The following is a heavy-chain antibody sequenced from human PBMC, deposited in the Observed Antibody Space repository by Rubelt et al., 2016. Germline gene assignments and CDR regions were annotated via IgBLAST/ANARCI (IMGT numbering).Heavy chain of an antibody. CDR3: ARDGAVGATRFDAVDI. CDR1: GGSISSYY. D-gene: IGHD1-26*01. CDR2: IYYSGSN. V-gene: IGHV4-59*01. J-gene: IGHJ3*02. Sequence: QVQLQESGPGLVKPSETLSLTCTVSGGSISSYYWSWIRQPPGKGLEWIGYIYYSGSNNYNPSLKSCVTSAVETSKSQFSLKRSSVTGADTAVYYCARDGAVGATRFDAVDIWGQGTMVTVSS.